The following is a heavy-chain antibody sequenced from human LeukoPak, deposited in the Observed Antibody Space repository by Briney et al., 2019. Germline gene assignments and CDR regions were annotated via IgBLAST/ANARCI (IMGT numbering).Heavy chain of an antibody. Sequence: GGSLRLSCAASGFTFDDYAMHWVRQAPGKGLEWVSGISWNSGSIGYADSVKGRFTISRDNAKNSLYLQMNSLRAEDTAVYYCARVFVDIVATGQGRFDYWGQGTLVTVSS. CDR3: ARVFVDIVATGQGRFDY. D-gene: IGHD5-12*01. CDR1: GFTFDDYA. V-gene: IGHV3-9*01. CDR2: ISWNSGSI. J-gene: IGHJ4*02.